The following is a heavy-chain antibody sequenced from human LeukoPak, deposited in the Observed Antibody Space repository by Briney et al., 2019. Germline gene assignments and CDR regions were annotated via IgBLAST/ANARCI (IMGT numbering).Heavy chain of an antibody. Sequence: ASVKDSCKASGYTFTSYYMHWVRQAPGQGLEWMGIINPSGGSTSYAQKFQGRVTMTRDTSTSTVYMELSSLRSEDTAVYYCARDNCSSTSCYQYYYYYMDVWGKGTTVTISS. V-gene: IGHV1-46*01. CDR1: GYTFTSYY. CDR3: ARDNCSSTSCYQYYYYYMDV. D-gene: IGHD2-2*01. CDR2: INPSGGST. J-gene: IGHJ6*03.